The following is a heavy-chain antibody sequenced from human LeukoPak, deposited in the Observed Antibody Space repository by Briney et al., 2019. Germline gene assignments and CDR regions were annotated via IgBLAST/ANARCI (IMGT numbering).Heavy chain of an antibody. CDR3: ARDFGGNSIDY. CDR2: TNQDGSEK. Sequence: PGGSLRLSCAASDFSFSHFWMSWVRQAPGRELEWVANTNQDGSEKYYLDSVKGRFTISRDNAKNSVYLQMNSLRGEDSAVYFCARDFGGNSIDYWGQGTLVTVSS. V-gene: IGHV3-7*01. J-gene: IGHJ4*02. D-gene: IGHD4-23*01. CDR1: DFSFSHFW.